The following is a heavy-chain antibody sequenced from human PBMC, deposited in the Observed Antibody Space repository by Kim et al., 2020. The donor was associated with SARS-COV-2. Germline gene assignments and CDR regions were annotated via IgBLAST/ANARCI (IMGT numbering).Heavy chain of an antibody. CDR3: ARSDCSGGSCYPGDAFDI. V-gene: IGHV1-2*06. CDR2: INPNSGGT. J-gene: IGHJ3*02. Sequence: ASVKVSCKASGYTFTGYYMHWVRQAPGQGLEWMGRINPNSGGTNYAQKSQGRVTMTRDTSISTAYMELSRLRSDDTAVYYCARSDCSGGSCYPGDAFDIWGQGTMVTVSS. CDR1: GYTFTGYY. D-gene: IGHD2-15*01.